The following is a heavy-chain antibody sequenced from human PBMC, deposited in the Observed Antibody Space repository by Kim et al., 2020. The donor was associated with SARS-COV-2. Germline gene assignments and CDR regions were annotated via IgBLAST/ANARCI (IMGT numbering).Heavy chain of an antibody. Sequence: VGSLRLSCAASGFTFSSYAMHWVRQAPGKGLEWVAVISYDGTNKYYADSVKGRFTISRDSSKNTLYLQMNSLRAEDTAVYYCARSAAEHYYYYGMDVGGQASAVTVSS. D-gene: IGHD6-13*01. CDR2: ISYDGTNK. CDR3: ARSAAEHYYYYGMDV. J-gene: IGHJ6*02. CDR1: GFTFSSYA. V-gene: IGHV3-30-3*01.